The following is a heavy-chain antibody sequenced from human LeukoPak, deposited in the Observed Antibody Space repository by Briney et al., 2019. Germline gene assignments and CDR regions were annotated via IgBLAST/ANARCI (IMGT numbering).Heavy chain of an antibody. D-gene: IGHD3-16*01. CDR3: ARVRPTSYYYMDV. Sequence: SETLSLTCAVYGGSFSGYYWSWIRQPAGKGLEWIGRIYTSGSTNYNPSLKSRVTISVDTSKNQFSLKLSSVTAADTAVYYCARVRPTSYYYMDVWGKGTTVTISS. V-gene: IGHV4-59*10. J-gene: IGHJ6*03. CDR2: IYTSGST. CDR1: GGSFSGYY.